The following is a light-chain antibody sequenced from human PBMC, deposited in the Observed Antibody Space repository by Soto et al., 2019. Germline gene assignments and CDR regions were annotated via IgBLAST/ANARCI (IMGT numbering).Light chain of an antibody. CDR3: QQYGSSPRT. Sequence: EIVLTQSPGTLSLCPGERAILWCRASQSISINLAWYQQKPGQAPRLLIHDASSRATGISDRFTGSGSGTDFTLTTTTLEPEDFAVYYCQQYGSSPRTFGLGTKVDIK. V-gene: IGKV3-20*01. CDR1: QSISIN. CDR2: DAS. J-gene: IGKJ1*01.